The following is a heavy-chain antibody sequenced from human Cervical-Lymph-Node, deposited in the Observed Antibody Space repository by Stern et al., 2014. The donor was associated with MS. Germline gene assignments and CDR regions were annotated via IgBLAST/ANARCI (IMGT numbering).Heavy chain of an antibody. D-gene: IGHD4-17*01. CDR3: ARDRVGTTVWGYYYYGMDV. Sequence: QDQLVQSGGGVVQPGRSLRLSCAASGFTFSSYGMHWVRQAPGKGLEWVAVIWYDGSNKYYADSVKGRFTISRDNSKNTLYLQMNSLRAEDTAVYYCARDRVGTTVWGYYYYGMDVWGQGTTVTVSS. CDR2: IWYDGSNK. CDR1: GFTFSSYG. V-gene: IGHV3-33*01. J-gene: IGHJ6*02.